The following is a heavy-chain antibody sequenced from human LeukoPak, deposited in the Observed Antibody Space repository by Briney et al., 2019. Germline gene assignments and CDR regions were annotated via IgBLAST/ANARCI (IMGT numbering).Heavy chain of an antibody. CDR3: ARVGLGEWYFDL. CDR2: ISYDGSNK. Sequence: GGSLRLSCAASGFTFSSYAMHWVRQAPGKGLEWMAVISYDGSNKYYADSVKGRFTISRDNSKNTLYLQMNSLRAEDTAVYYCARVGLGEWYFDLWGRGTLVTVSS. V-gene: IGHV3-30-3*01. D-gene: IGHD1-26*01. J-gene: IGHJ2*01. CDR1: GFTFSSYA.